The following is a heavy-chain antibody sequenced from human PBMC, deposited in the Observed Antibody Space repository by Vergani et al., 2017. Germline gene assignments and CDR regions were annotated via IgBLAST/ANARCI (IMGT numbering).Heavy chain of an antibody. D-gene: IGHD6-6*01. CDR3: ARGSGSSSVASPYYYYYYYMDV. V-gene: IGHV4-59*01. J-gene: IGHJ6*03. CDR2: IYYSGST. Sequence: QVQLQESGPGLVKPSETLSLTCTVSGGSISSYYWSWIRQPPGKGLEWIGYIYYSGSTNYNPSLKSRVTISVDTSKNQFSLQLSSVTAADTAVYYCARGSGSSSVASPYYYYYYYMDVWGKGTTVTVSS. CDR1: GGSISSYY.